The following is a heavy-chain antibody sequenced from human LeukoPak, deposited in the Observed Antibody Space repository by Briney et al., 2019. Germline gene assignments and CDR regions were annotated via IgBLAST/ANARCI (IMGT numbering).Heavy chain of an antibody. Sequence: SETLSLTCTVSGGSISSSSYYWGWIRQPPGKGLEWIGSIYYSGSTYYNPSLKSRVTISVDTSRNQFSLKLSSVTSADTAVYYCAREDRGGDYVAYFDYWGQGTLVTVSS. CDR3: AREDRGGDYVAYFDY. CDR1: GGSISSSSYY. D-gene: IGHD4-17*01. V-gene: IGHV4-39*07. J-gene: IGHJ4*02. CDR2: IYYSGST.